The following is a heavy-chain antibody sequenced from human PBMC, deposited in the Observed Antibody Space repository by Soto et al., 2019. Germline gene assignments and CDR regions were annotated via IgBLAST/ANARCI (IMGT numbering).Heavy chain of an antibody. CDR2: IIPIFGTA. CDR3: ASEYSGSYYNLVWFDP. J-gene: IGHJ5*02. V-gene: IGHV1-69*01. D-gene: IGHD1-26*01. Sequence: QVQLVQSGAEVKKPGSSVKVSCKASGGTFSSYAISWVRQAPGQGLEWMGGIIPIFGTANYAQKFQGRVTITADESTSTAYMELSSPRSEDTAVYYCASEYSGSYYNLVWFDPWGQGTLVTVSS. CDR1: GGTFSSYA.